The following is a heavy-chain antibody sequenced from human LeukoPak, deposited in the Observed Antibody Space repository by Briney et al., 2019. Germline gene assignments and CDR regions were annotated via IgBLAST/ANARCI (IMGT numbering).Heavy chain of an antibody. CDR3: ARLPPAPDYYDSSDDAFDI. J-gene: IGHJ3*02. V-gene: IGHV4-4*02. CDR1: GGSISSSNW. Sequence: SGTLSLTCAVSGGSISSSNWWSWVCQPPGKGLEWIGEIYHSGSTNYNPSLKSRVTISVDKSKNQFSLKLSSVTAADTAVYYCARLPPAPDYYDSSDDAFDIWGQGTMVTVSS. CDR2: IYHSGST. D-gene: IGHD3-22*01.